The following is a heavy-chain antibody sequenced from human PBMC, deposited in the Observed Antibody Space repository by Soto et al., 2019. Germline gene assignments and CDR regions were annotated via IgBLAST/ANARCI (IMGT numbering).Heavy chain of an antibody. Sequence: QVQLQQWGAGLLKPSETLSLTCAVYGGSFSGYYWSWIRQPPGKGLEWIGEINHSGSTNYNPSLKSRVTISVDTSKNQFSPKLSSVTAADTAVYYCATADGFGELTWGQGTLVTVSS. CDR1: GGSFSGYY. D-gene: IGHD3-10*01. V-gene: IGHV4-34*01. CDR3: ATADGFGELT. CDR2: INHSGST. J-gene: IGHJ4*02.